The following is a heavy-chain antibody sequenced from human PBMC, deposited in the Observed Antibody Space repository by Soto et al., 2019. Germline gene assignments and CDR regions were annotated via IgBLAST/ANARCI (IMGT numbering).Heavy chain of an antibody. CDR3: ARSLVGVPNMASDD. CDR2: IYNSGSA. V-gene: IGHV4-39*01. CDR1: GGSISSSSHY. Sequence: PSETLSLTCTVSGGSISSSSHYWGWIRQPPGKGLEWIGTIYNSGSAYYNPSLKSRVIISVDTSRNQFSLNLSSVTADTAVYYCARSLVGVPNMASDDWGQGTLVT. J-gene: IGHJ4*02. D-gene: IGHD2-15*01.